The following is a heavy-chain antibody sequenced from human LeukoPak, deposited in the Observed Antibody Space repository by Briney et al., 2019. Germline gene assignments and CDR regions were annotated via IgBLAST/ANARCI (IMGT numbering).Heavy chain of an antibody. CDR2: INHSGST. V-gene: IGHV4-34*01. J-gene: IGHJ4*02. CDR3: ARGKFGSSWYDVAVPYDY. Sequence: SETLSLTCAVYGGSFSGYYWSWIRQPPGKGLEWIGEINHSGSTNYNPSLESRVTISVDTSKNQFSLKLSSVTAADTAVYYCARGKFGSSWYDVAVPYDYWGQGTLVTVSS. D-gene: IGHD6-13*01. CDR1: GGSFSGYY.